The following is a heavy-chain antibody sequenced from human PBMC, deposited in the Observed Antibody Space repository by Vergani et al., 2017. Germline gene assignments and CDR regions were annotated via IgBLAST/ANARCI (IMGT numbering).Heavy chain of an antibody. Sequence: QLQLQESGPGLVKPSETLSLTCTVSGGSISSSSYYWGWIRQPPGKGLEWIGSIYYSGSTYYNPSLKSRVTISVDTSKNQFSLKLSSVTAADTAVYYCARAGGFGELFYGMDVWGQGTTVTVSS. CDR1: GGSISSSSYY. J-gene: IGHJ6*02. CDR3: ARAGGFGELFYGMDV. D-gene: IGHD3-10*01. CDR2: IYYSGST. V-gene: IGHV4-39*07.